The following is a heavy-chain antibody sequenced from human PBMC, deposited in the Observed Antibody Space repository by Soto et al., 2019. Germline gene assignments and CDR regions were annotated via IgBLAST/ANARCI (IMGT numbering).Heavy chain of an antibody. Sequence: QVQLVQSGAEVKKPGASVKVSCKASGYTFIGYYIPRVRQAPGQGLEWMGWIHPNSGGAKYSQKFQAWVTMTSDTSISTAYMELSRLKSDETAVYYCARSGGGYDLGDYWGQGALVTVSS. V-gene: IGHV1-2*04. D-gene: IGHD5-12*01. CDR1: GYTFIGYY. CDR3: ARSGGGYDLGDY. J-gene: IGHJ4*02. CDR2: IHPNSGGA.